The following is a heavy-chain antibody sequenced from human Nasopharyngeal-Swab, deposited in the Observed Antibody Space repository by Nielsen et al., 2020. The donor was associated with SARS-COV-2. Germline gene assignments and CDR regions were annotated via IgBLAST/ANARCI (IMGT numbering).Heavy chain of an antibody. CDR1: GVSITSQY. CDR3: SRRLSGIVPAPILGLGPFYSYYYMDV. CDR2: IHHSGGT. D-gene: IGHD2-2*02. J-gene: IGHJ6*03. Sequence: SETLSLTCTVSGVSITSQYWSWIRQPPGKGLEWIGEIHHSGGTNYNPSLKSRVTISVDTSKNQFSLNLISVTAADTAVYYCSRRLSGIVPAPILGLGPFYSYYYMDVWDKGTTVTVSS. V-gene: IGHV4-34*01.